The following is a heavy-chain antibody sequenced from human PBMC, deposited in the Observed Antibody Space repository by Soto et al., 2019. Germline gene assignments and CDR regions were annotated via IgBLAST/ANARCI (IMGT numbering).Heavy chain of an antibody. CDR3: ASVRGGYYYAMDV. CDR1: GGYY. V-gene: IGHV4-31*03. J-gene: IGHJ6*02. Sequence: SETLSLTCTVSGGYYWSWIRQHPGKGLEWIGYIYYSGSTYYNPSLKSRVTISVDTSKNQFSLKLSSVTAADTAVYYCASVRGGYYYAMDVWGQGTTVTV. CDR2: IYYSGST. D-gene: IGHD3-10*02.